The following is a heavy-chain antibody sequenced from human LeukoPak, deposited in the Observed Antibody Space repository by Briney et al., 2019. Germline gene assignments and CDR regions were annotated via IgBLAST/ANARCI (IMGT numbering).Heavy chain of an antibody. CDR2: IADDGSKK. D-gene: IGHD7-27*01. CDR1: GFTFSRYA. Sequence: PGRSLRLSCAASGFTFSRYAMHWVRQAPGKGLEWVAVIADDGSKKHYADSVKGRFTISRDNSKNTLYLQMNSLRAEDTAVYYCAAWGSGLDYWGQGTLVTVSS. J-gene: IGHJ4*02. V-gene: IGHV3-30-3*01. CDR3: AAWGSGLDY.